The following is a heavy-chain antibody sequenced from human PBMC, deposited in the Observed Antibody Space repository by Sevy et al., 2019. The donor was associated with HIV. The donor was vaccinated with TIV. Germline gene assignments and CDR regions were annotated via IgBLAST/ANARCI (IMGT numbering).Heavy chain of an antibody. D-gene: IGHD6-13*01. V-gene: IGHV3-53*01. CDR3: AICSSLNFDY. CDR2: TYSGGST. J-gene: IGHJ4*02. CDR1: GFTVSSNY. Sequence: GGCLRLSCAASGFTVSSNYMSWVRQAPGKGLEWVSVTYSGGSTYYADSVKGRFTISRDNSKNTLYLQMSSLRAEDTAVYYCAICSSLNFDYWGQGTLVNVSS.